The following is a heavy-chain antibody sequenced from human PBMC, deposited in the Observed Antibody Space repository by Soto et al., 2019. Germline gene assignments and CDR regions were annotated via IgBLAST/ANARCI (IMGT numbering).Heavy chain of an antibody. CDR3: ARGGALISGTYYNWFDP. J-gene: IGHJ5*02. Sequence: QGQLVQSGAEVKKPGASVKVSCKASGYSFTSYYIHWVRQAPGQGLEWMGVINPSGGSTAYAQKFQGRVTMTRDTSTSTVYTELSSLRSEDTAVYSCARGGALISGTYYNWFDPWGQGTLVTVSS. V-gene: IGHV1-46*01. CDR1: GYSFTSYY. CDR2: INPSGGST. D-gene: IGHD3-10*01.